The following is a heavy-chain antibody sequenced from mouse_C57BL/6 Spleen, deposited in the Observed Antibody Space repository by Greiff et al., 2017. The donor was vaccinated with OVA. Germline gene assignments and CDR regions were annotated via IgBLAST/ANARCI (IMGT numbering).Heavy chain of an antibody. D-gene: IGHD2-4*01. CDR2: ISNGGGST. V-gene: IGHV5-12*01. Sequence: EVKLMESGGGLVQPGGSLKLSCAASGFTFSDYYMYWVRQTPEKRLEWVAYISNGGGSTYYPDTVKGRFTISRDNAKNTLYLQMSRLKSEDTAMYYCARQNYDGRYAMDYWGQGTSVTVSS. CDR3: ARQNYDGRYAMDY. CDR1: GFTFSDYY. J-gene: IGHJ4*01.